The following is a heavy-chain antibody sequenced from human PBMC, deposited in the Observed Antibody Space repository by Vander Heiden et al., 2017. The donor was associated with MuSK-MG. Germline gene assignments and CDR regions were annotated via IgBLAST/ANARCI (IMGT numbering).Heavy chain of an antibody. CDR2: ISAYNGHT. CDR1: GYPFNTSG. Sequence: QIHLVQSGAEVRKPGASVPVSCKASGYPFNTSGISWVRQAPGQGLEWIGWISAYNGHTNFARVYEDRVTMTTDTSTNTAYMDLRSLTSDDTAVYFCARDQGIYYFDSWGQGTLVTVSS. CDR3: ARDQGIYYFDS. V-gene: IGHV1-18*01. D-gene: IGHD3-3*02. J-gene: IGHJ4*02.